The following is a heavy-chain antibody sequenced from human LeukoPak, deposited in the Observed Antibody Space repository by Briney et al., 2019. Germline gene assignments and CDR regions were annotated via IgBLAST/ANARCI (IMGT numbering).Heavy chain of an antibody. J-gene: IGHJ5*02. V-gene: IGHV1-2*02. Sequence: EASVKVSCKASGYTFTDYYVHWVRQAPGQGLEWMGWINPNSGGTNYAQQFQGRVTMTRDTSISTAYMELSNLRSDDTAVYYCARGIAAAGGRWFDPWGQGTLVTVSS. CDR3: ARGIAAAGGRWFDP. D-gene: IGHD6-13*01. CDR1: GYTFTDYY. CDR2: INPNSGGT.